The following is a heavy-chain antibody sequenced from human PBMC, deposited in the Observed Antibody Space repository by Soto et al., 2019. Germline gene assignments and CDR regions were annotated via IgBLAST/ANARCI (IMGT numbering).Heavy chain of an antibody. CDR2: IYNSGTT. CDR1: GAPISSGGFY. Sequence: SETLSLTCTVSGAPISSGGFYWSWIRQHPGKGPEWIGYIYNSGTTFYNPSLGSRVTMSLDAAKNHFSLELRSVTVADTAVYYCAREPISTPRGVTQVDPWGQGTQVTVSS. D-gene: IGHD3-10*01. CDR3: AREPISTPRGVTQVDP. V-gene: IGHV4-31*03. J-gene: IGHJ5*02.